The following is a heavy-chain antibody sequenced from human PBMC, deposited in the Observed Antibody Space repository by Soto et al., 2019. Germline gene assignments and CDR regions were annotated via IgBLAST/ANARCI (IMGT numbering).Heavy chain of an antibody. CDR2: IIPITATA. D-gene: IGHD2-2*01. J-gene: IGHJ6*02. CDR1: GGTFGSYA. Sequence: QVQLVQSGAEVKKPGSPVKVSCKASGGTFGSYAISWVRQAPGQGLEWMGGIIPITATANYEQKFQGRVTISADESTSTASMQLSSVRSEDTAVYYCASSQGSSTSLEIYYYYYYGMDVWGQGTTVSVSS. CDR3: ASSQGSSTSLEIYYYYYYGMDV. V-gene: IGHV1-69*01.